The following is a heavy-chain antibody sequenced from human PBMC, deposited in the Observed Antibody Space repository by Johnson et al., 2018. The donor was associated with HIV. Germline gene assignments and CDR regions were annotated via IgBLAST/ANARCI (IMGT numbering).Heavy chain of an antibody. CDR1: EFTFSSYD. Sequence: QVQLVESGGGVVQPGRSLKLSCAASEFTFSSYDMHWVRQAPGKGLEWVTFIRYDGSNKYYADSVKGRFTIPRDSSKDTLYVQMNSLGGEDTAVYYCARDPDPFREYHGDAFDIWGQGTMVTVSS. J-gene: IGHJ3*02. CDR2: IRYDGSNK. CDR3: ARDPDPFREYHGDAFDI. V-gene: IGHV3-30*02. D-gene: IGHD3-10*01.